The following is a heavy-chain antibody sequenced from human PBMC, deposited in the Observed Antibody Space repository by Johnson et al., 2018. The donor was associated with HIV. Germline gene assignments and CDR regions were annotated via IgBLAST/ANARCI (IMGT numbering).Heavy chain of an antibody. CDR2: ISYDGSNK. J-gene: IGHJ3*02. Sequence: QVQLVESGGDVVQPGRSLRLSCAASGFTFSSYAMHWVRQAPGKGLEWVAVISYDGSNKYYADSVKGRFTISRDNSKNTLYLQMNSLRAEDTAVYYCTRRSPYDAFDIWGQGTMVTVSS. CDR3: TRRSPYDAFDI. V-gene: IGHV3-30*14. CDR1: GFTFSSYA.